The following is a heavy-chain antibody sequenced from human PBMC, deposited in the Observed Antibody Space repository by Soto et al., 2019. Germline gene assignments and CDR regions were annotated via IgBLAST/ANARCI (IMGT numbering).Heavy chain of an antibody. D-gene: IGHD1-20*01. CDR3: ARAPLRYNWNTRPNFYFDY. CDR2: IIPIFGTA. V-gene: IGHV1-69*13. CDR1: GGTFSSYA. Sequence: AVKVSCKASGGTFSSYAISWVRQAPGQGLEWMGGIIPIFGTANYAQKFQGRVTITADESTSTAYMELSSLRSEDTAVYYCARAPLRYNWNTRPNFYFDYWGQGTLVTVSS. J-gene: IGHJ4*02.